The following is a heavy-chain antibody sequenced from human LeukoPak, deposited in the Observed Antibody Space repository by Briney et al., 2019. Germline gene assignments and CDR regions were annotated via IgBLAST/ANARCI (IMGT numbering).Heavy chain of an antibody. J-gene: IGHJ5*02. CDR2: INPNSGGT. Sequence: GASVKVSCKASGYTFTGYYMHWVRQAPGQGLEWMGWINPNSGGTNYAQKFQGRVTMTRDTSISTAYMELSRLRSDDTAVYYCARDLKDSSGPNWFDPWGQGTLVTVSS. CDR1: GYTFTGYY. CDR3: ARDLKDSSGPNWFDP. V-gene: IGHV1-2*02. D-gene: IGHD3-22*01.